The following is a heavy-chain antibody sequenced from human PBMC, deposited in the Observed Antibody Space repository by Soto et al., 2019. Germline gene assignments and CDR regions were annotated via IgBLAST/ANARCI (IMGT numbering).Heavy chain of an antibody. V-gene: IGHV4-59*01. CDR1: GGSISGYY. Sequence: ETLSLTCTVSGGSISGYYWSWIRQPPGKGLEWIGYIYYSGSTNYNPSLKSRVTISVDTSKNQFSLKLSSVTAADTAVYYCARGLERSSFVGGDAFEIWGQGTMVTVSS. J-gene: IGHJ3*02. CDR3: ARGLERSSFVGGDAFEI. D-gene: IGHD1-1*01. CDR2: IYYSGST.